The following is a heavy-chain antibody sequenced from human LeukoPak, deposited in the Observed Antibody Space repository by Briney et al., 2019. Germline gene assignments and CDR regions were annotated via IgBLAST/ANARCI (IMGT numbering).Heavy chain of an antibody. CDR1: GFTFSSYS. CDR3: AKDLRQWLVGYYNYMDV. D-gene: IGHD6-19*01. V-gene: IGHV3-48*01. J-gene: IGHJ6*03. Sequence: GGSLRLSCAASGFTFSSYSLTWVRQAPGKGLEWISYISSTGSTIYYADSVKGRFTISRDNSKNTLYLQMNSLRAEDTAIYYCAKDLRQWLVGYYNYMDVWGKGTTVTISS. CDR2: ISSTGSTI.